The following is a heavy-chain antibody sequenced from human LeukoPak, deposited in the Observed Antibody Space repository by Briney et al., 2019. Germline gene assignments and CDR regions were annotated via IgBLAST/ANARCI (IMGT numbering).Heavy chain of an antibody. CDR2: IYSGATT. CDR3: ARGWSSDWSGYFQH. CDR1: GFAVSSTY. Sequence: PGGSLRLSCAASGFAVSSTYMSWVRQAPGKGLEWVSVIYSGATTYDADSVKGRFTISRDNSKNTLYLQMKSLRAEDTAVYYCARGWSSDWSGYFQHWGHGTLVTVSS. J-gene: IGHJ1*01. V-gene: IGHV3-66*01. D-gene: IGHD6-19*01.